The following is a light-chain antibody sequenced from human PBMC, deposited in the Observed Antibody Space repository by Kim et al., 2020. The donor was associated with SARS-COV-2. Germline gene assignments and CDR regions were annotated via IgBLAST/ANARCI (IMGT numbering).Light chain of an antibody. J-gene: IGKJ1*01. CDR1: QKIDTH. V-gene: IGKV3-15*01. Sequence: GSPGASATLSCRATQKIDTHLAWYQRKPGQAPRLVIFAASNRATAFPARFSGSGSGTDFTLTIDSLQSEDFAVYYCQQYHTWPQTFGRGTKVDIK. CDR3: QQYHTWPQT. CDR2: AAS.